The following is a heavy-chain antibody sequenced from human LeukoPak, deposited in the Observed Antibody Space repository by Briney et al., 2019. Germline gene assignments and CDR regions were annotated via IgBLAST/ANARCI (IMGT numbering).Heavy chain of an antibody. CDR2: INPNSGGT. CDR1: GYTFTGYY. CDR3: ARDHGWDYYDSSGYSRSYYYYMDV. V-gene: IGHV1-2*02. D-gene: IGHD3-22*01. J-gene: IGHJ6*03. Sequence: ASVKVSCKASGYTFTGYYMHWVRQAPGQGLEWLGWINPNSGGTNYAQKFQGRVTMTRDTSISTAYMELSRLRSDDTAVYYCARDHGWDYYDSSGYSRSYYYYMDVWGKGTTVTVSS.